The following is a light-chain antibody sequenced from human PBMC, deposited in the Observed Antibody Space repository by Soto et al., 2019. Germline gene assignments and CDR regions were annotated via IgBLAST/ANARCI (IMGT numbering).Light chain of an antibody. J-gene: IGLJ1*01. V-gene: IGLV1-47*01. CDR3: ATWDDSLSGFFV. CDR2: RND. CDR1: SSNIGTHY. Sequence: QSVLTQPPSASGTPGQRVTISCSGSSSNIGTHYVNWYQQLPGTAPKLLIHRNDQRPSGVPDRFSGSKSGTSASLAISGLRSEDEADYYCATWDDSLSGFFVFGSGTKVTVL.